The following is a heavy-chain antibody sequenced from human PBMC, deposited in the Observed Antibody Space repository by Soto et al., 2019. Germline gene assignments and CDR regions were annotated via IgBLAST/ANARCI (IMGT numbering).Heavy chain of an antibody. J-gene: IGHJ3*02. CDR3: ARVERGTATTVVDAFDI. D-gene: IGHD1-1*01. CDR2: MSHSGGT. V-gene: IGHV4-61*01. CDR1: GGFVSSGNYY. Sequence: SETLSLTCAVYGGFVSSGNYYWSWIRQPPGKGLEWIGEMSHSGGTHFNPSLKSRVTISVDASKNQFSLKMSSVTAADTALYYCARVERGTATTVVDAFDIWGPGTMVTVSS.